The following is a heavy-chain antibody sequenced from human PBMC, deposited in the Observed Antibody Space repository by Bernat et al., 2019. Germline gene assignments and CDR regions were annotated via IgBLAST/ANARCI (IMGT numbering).Heavy chain of an antibody. CDR1: GNSISSGSHY. Sequence: QLQLQESGPGLVRPSETLSLTCSVSGNSISSGSHYWGWFRQPPGKGLEYIGTIYYTGSTYYNPSLRSRVTISTDTSKNHFSLKLSSVTAADTAVYYCARQIVGAHDFWGQGTLVTVSS. CDR2: IYYTGST. D-gene: IGHD1-26*01. J-gene: IGHJ4*02. CDR3: ARQIVGAHDF. V-gene: IGHV4-39*01.